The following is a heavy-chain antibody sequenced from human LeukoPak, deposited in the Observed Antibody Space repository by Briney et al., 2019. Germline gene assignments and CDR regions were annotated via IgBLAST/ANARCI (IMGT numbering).Heavy chain of an antibody. V-gene: IGHV4-34*01. D-gene: IGHD3-3*01. CDR1: GGSFSSYS. J-gene: IGHJ4*02. CDR2: INHSGST. CDR3: ARVRSRLFWSGYHLDY. Sequence: PSETLSLTCAVYGGSFSSYSWSWIRQPPGKGLEWIGEINHSGSTKYNPSLKGRVTISEDTAKNQLSLKLSSVTAADTAVYYCARVRSRLFWSGYHLDYWGQGTLVTVSS.